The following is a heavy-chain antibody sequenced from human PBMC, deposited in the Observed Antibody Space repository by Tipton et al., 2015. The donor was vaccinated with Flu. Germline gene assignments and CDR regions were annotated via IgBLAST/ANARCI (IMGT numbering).Heavy chain of an antibody. J-gene: IGHJ6*02. CDR3: ARGRGGNSGWGFRYYYYGMDV. V-gene: IGHV1-8*01. CDR1: GYTFTSYD. Sequence: QVQLVQSGAEVKKPGASVKVSCKASGYTFTSYDINWVRQATGQGLEWMGWMNPNSGNTGYAQKFQGRVTMTRNTSISTAYMALSSLRSEDTAVYYCARGRGGNSGWGFRYYYYGMDVWGRGTPVTVSS. CDR2: MNPNSGNT. D-gene: IGHD4-23*01.